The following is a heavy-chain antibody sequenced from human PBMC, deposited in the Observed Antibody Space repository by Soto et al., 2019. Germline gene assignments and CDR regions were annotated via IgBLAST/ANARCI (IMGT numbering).Heavy chain of an antibody. CDR1: GGSISDYY. CDR2: IYTSGST. CDR3: ATYPSSPPSVKPELYGMDV. V-gene: IGHV4-4*07. D-gene: IGHD3-10*01. J-gene: IGHJ6*02. Sequence: PXGTLSLTCRVSGGSISDYYRSWVRQPPGKGLEWIGRIYTSGSTTYHPSLESRVTMSVDTSKNKFSLKLSSVPAADTAVYYCATYPSSPPSVKPELYGMDVWGLGTPVTVSS.